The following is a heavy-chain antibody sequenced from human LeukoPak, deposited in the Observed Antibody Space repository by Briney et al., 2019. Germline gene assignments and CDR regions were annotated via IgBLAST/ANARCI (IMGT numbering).Heavy chain of an antibody. CDR2: IRYDGSNK. V-gene: IGHV3-30*02. CDR3: AKGLGYSYRFYTPRSDYYFDY. CDR1: GLTFSSYG. J-gene: IGHJ4*02. D-gene: IGHD5-18*01. Sequence: GGSLRLSCAASGLTFSSYGMHWVRQAPGKGLEWVAFIRYDGSNKYYADSVKGRFTISRDNSKNTLYLQMNSLRAEDTAVYYCAKGLGYSYRFYTPRSDYYFDYWGQGTLVTVSS.